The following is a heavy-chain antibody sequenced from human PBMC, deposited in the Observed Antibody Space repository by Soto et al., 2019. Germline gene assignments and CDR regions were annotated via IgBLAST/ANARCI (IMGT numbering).Heavy chain of an antibody. J-gene: IGHJ4*02. Sequence: EVQLVESGGGLVQPGGSLRLSCAASGFSFNSYWMHWVRQVPGKGLVWVSRINSDGTKTSYADSVKGRFTIARDNAKDTLELELNSLRPEDTAMYYCARVGVGAYYFDDWGQGTLVTVSS. D-gene: IGHD1-26*01. CDR2: INSDGTKT. CDR1: GFSFNSYW. V-gene: IGHV3-74*01. CDR3: ARVGVGAYYFDD.